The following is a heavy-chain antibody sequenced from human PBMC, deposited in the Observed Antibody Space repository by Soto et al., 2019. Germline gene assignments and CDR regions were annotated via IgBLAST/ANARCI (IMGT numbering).Heavy chain of an antibody. CDR2: TFYRSKWYN. CDR3: ARVEYTESAYQHGMHX. D-gene: IGHD2-2*01. CDR1: GDSVSSNRAG. Sequence: PFQTLSLTCFISGDSVSSNRAGWNWIRQSPSIGIEWLGRTFYRSKWYNDYAVSLKGRISINADTSKHQFSLQLNSVTPEDTAVYYCARVEYTESAYQHGMHXWGQVTPFTVS. J-gene: IGHJ6*02. V-gene: IGHV6-1*01.